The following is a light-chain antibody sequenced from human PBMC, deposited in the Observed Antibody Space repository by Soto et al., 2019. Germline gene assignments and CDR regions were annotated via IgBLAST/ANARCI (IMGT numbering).Light chain of an antibody. CDR2: GPS. Sequence: AIQMTQSPSSLSASVGDRVTITCRASQGIRKGLGWYQQKPGKAPKLQIFGPSTLQSGVPSRFSGCGSGTDFTLSINSLHPEVFAAYYWLQDDTYPLTFCGGTMVEIK. CDR1: QGIRKG. CDR3: LQDDTYPLT. J-gene: IGKJ4*01. V-gene: IGKV1-6*01.